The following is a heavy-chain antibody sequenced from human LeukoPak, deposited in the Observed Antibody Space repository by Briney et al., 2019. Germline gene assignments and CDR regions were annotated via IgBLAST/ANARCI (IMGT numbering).Heavy chain of an antibody. V-gene: IGHV3-7*01. J-gene: IGHJ4*02. CDR2: IKQEGSEK. CDR1: GFTFSSYW. Sequence: GGSLRLSCAASGFTFSSYWMSWVRQAPGKGLEWVANIKQEGSEKYYVDSVKGRFTISRDNAKNSLFLQMNSLRAEDTAVYYCARDYVVVVAATEKSFDYWGQGTLVTVSS. CDR3: ARDYVVVVAATEKSFDY. D-gene: IGHD2-15*01.